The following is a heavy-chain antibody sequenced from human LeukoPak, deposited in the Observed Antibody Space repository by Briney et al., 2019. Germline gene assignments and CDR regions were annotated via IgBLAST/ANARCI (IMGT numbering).Heavy chain of an antibody. CDR3: ARDRDSSGWYFAFDI. D-gene: IGHD6-19*01. CDR2: ISSSGSTI. Sequence: GGSLRLSCAASGFTFSDYYMSWIRQAPGEGLEWVSYISSSGSTIYYADSVEGRFTISRDNAKNSLYLQMNSLRAEDTAVYYCARDRDSSGWYFAFDIWGQGTMVTVSS. V-gene: IGHV3-11*04. J-gene: IGHJ3*02. CDR1: GFTFSDYY.